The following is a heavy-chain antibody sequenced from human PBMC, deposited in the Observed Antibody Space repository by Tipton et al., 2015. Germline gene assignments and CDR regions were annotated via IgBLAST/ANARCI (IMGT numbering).Heavy chain of an antibody. CDR1: AYSISSDYY. D-gene: IGHD2-21*01. J-gene: IGHJ6*02. V-gene: IGHV4-38-2*01. CDR2: IYYRGST. CDR3: ARQGTVVVIGMSHYYYYGMDV. Sequence: TLSLTCAVSAYSISSDYYWGWIRQPPGKGLEWIGYIYYRGSTNYNPSLKSRVTISVDTSENQFSLKLSSVTAADTAVYYCARQGTVVVIGMSHYYYYGMDVWGQGTTVTVSS.